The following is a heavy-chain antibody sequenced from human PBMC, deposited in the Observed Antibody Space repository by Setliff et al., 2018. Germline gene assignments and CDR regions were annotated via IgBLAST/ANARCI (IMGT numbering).Heavy chain of an antibody. Sequence: PGGSLRLSCAASGFTFDDYAMHWVRQAPGKGLEWVSGISWNSGSIGYADSVKGRFTISRDNAKNSLYLQMNSLRAEDTAVYDCARGYSWDAFDIWGQGTMVTVSS. CDR3: ARGYSWDAFDI. CDR2: ISWNSGSI. J-gene: IGHJ3*02. D-gene: IGHD1-1*01. V-gene: IGHV3-9*01. CDR1: GFTFDDYA.